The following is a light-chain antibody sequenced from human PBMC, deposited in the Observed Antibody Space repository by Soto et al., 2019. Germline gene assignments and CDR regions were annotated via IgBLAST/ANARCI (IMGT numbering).Light chain of an antibody. CDR3: QQYNNWPPLT. CDR2: VAS. J-gene: IGKJ4*01. V-gene: IGKV3-15*01. Sequence: EIVMTQSPATLSVSPGERAILSCRASKSVRNNLAWYQQKPGQAPRLLIYVASTRATGIPARFSGSGSGTGFILSISSLQSEDFAICYCQQYNNWPPLTCGGGTKVEIK. CDR1: KSVRNN.